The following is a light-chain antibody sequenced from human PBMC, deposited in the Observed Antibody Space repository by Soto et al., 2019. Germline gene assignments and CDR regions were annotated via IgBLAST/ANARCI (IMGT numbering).Light chain of an antibody. Sequence: DIQMTQSPSSLSASVGDRVTITCRASQSISTYLNWYQQTPGKAPNLLIFAASTLQSGVPSRFSGSGSATDFTLTISSLQPEDFGTYYCQQSYSIPLTFGPGTKVDIK. J-gene: IGKJ3*01. CDR3: QQSYSIPLT. V-gene: IGKV1-39*01. CDR2: AAS. CDR1: QSISTY.